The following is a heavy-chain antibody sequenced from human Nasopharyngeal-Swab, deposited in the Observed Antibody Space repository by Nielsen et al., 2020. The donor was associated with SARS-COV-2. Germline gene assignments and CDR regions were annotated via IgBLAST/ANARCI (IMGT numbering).Heavy chain of an antibody. D-gene: IGHD3-3*01. CDR3: ARGDTIFGVVMDGMDV. Sequence: SVKVSCKASGYTFTSYYMHWVRQAPGQGREWMGIINPNDGSTSDAQKFQGRVSMTRDTSTSTVYMELSSLRSEDTAVYYCARGDTIFGVVMDGMDVWGQGTTVTVSS. CDR1: GYTFTSYY. J-gene: IGHJ6*02. V-gene: IGHV1-46*01. CDR2: INPNDGST.